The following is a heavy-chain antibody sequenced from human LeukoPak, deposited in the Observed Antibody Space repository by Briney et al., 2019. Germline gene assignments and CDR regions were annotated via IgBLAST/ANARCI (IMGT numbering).Heavy chain of an antibody. D-gene: IGHD3-10*01. J-gene: IGHJ4*02. V-gene: IGHV3-53*01. Sequence: GGSLRLSCAASGFTFSSYSMNWVRQTPGKGLEWVSVIYSGGSTSYADSVKGRFTISRDNSKNTLYLQMNSLRAEDTAVYYCARVGEFPGYWGQGTLVTVSS. CDR1: GFTFSSYS. CDR2: IYSGGST. CDR3: ARVGEFPGY.